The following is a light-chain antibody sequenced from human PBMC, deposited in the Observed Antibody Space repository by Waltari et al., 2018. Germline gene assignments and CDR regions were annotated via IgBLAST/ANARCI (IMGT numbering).Light chain of an antibody. CDR2: TNN. CDR1: SPNIGSNT. CDR3: AAWDDSLNGWV. J-gene: IGLJ3*02. Sequence: QSVLTQSPSASGTPGQRVTISCSASSPNIGSNTVNWYKQVPGTAPKLLISTNNQRPSGVPDRFSGSKSGTSASLAISGLQSEDEADYFCAAWDDSLNGWVFGGGTKLSVL. V-gene: IGLV1-44*01.